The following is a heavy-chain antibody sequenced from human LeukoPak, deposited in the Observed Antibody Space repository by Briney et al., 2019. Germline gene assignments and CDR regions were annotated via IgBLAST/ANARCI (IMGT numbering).Heavy chain of an antibody. Sequence: ASVKVSCKASGYAFTSYGISWVRQAPGQGLEWMGWISAYNGNTNYAQKLQGRVTMTTDTSTSTAYMELRSLRSDDTAVYYCAREDDFWSGSSIDYWGQGTLVTVSS. CDR2: ISAYNGNT. CDR3: AREDDFWSGSSIDY. D-gene: IGHD3-3*01. J-gene: IGHJ4*02. CDR1: GYAFTSYG. V-gene: IGHV1-18*01.